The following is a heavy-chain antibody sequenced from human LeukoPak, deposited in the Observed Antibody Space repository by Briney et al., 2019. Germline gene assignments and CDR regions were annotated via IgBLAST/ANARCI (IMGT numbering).Heavy chain of an antibody. Sequence: KPSETLSLTCAVYGGSFSGYYWSWIRQPPGKGLEWIGEINHSGSTNYNPSLKSRVTISVDTSKNQFSLKLSSVTAADTAVYYCARRRTGRAYCSSTSCYKLSAFDIWGQGTMVTVSS. D-gene: IGHD2-2*02. CDR1: GGSFSGYY. J-gene: IGHJ3*02. V-gene: IGHV4-34*01. CDR3: ARRRTGRAYCSSTSCYKLSAFDI. CDR2: INHSGST.